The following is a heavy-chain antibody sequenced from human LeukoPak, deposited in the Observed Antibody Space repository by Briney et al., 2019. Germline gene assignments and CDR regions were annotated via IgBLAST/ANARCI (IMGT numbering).Heavy chain of an antibody. CDR2: IRSKTDGGTT. D-gene: IGHD6-19*01. CDR1: GFTFSHAW. J-gene: IGHJ4*02. V-gene: IGHV3-15*01. CDR3: TTDGGSGWYNGDY. Sequence: GASLRLSCAASGFTFSHAWMNWVRQAPGKGLEWVGRIRSKTDGGTTEYAAPVKGRFTISRDDSKNTLYLQMNTLETEDTAVYYCTTDGGSGWYNGDYWGQGTLVAVSS.